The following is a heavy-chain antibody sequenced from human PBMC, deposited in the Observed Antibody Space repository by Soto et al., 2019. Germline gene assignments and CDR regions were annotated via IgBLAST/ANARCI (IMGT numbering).Heavy chain of an antibody. V-gene: IGHV1-18*01. CDR3: AREYCVSASCYGSDY. J-gene: IGHJ4*02. Sequence: ASVKVSCKASGYSLTTYGISWVRQAPGQGLEWMGWISVHKGNTIYAQKLQGRVTMTTDTSTSTTYMDLRSLKSDDTAVYYCAREYCVSASCYGSDYWGQGALVTFSS. CDR2: ISVHKGNT. D-gene: IGHD2-2*01. CDR1: GYSLTTYG.